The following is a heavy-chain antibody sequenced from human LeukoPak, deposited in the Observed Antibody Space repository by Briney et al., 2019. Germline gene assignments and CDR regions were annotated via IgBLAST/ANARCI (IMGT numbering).Heavy chain of an antibody. J-gene: IGHJ4*02. CDR1: GFTFSSYS. CDR3: ASESVEMATIHPG. CDR2: ISSSSSYI. Sequence: PGGSLRLSCAASGFTFSSYSMNWVRQARGKGLEWVSSISSSSSYIYYADSVKGRFTISRDNAKNSLYLQMNSLRAEDTAVYYCASESVEMATIHPGGGQGTLVTVSS. V-gene: IGHV3-21*01. D-gene: IGHD5-24*01.